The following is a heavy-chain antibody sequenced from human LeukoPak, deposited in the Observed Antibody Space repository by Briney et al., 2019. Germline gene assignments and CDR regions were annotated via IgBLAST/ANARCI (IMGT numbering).Heavy chain of an antibody. CDR1: GYTFTSYY. CDR3: ALAAGTFNDAFDI. D-gene: IGHD6-13*01. Sequence: GASVKVSCKASGYTFTSYYMHWVRQAPGQGLEWMGIINPSGGSTSYAQKFQGRVTMTRDTSTSTAYMELSSLRSEDTAVYYCALAAGTFNDAFDIWGQGTMVTVSS. J-gene: IGHJ3*02. V-gene: IGHV1-46*01. CDR2: INPSGGST.